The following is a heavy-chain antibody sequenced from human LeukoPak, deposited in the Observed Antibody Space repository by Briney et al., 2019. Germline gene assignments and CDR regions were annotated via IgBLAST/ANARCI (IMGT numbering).Heavy chain of an antibody. CDR2: IKQGEGDK. J-gene: IGHJ4*02. D-gene: IGHD3-3*01. CDR3: ARGGLFGTLEY. CDR1: GFTFSSYE. Sequence: QPGGSLRLSCAASGFTFSSYEMNWVRQAPGKGLEWLANIKQGEGDKFYLESVMGRFTISRDNGKNTLFMQLTSLRVEDTAVYYCARGGLFGTLEYWGQGARVTVS. V-gene: IGHV3-7*01.